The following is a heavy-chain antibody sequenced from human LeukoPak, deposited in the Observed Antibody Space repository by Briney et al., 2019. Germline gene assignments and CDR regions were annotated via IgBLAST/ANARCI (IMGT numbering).Heavy chain of an antibody. D-gene: IGHD5-12*01. CDR3: ATVRLATSTATMAGWFDP. V-gene: IGHV3-33*01. CDR1: GFSLSDYG. CDR2: VWYDGINK. J-gene: IGHJ5*02. Sequence: GGSLRLSCAASGFSLSDYGMHWDRQAPGKGLEWVATVWYDGINKFYGDSVKGRFTISRDKSKNTLYLQMNSLRAEDTAVYWCATVRLATSTATMAGWFDPWGQGTLVTVSS.